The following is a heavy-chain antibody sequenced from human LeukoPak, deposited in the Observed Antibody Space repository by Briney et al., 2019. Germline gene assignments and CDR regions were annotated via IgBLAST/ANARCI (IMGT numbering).Heavy chain of an antibody. CDR3: ARDNKLLGYCSGGSCYSEGLDV. CDR2: INPSGGST. V-gene: IGHV1-46*01. J-gene: IGHJ6*02. D-gene: IGHD2-15*01. CDR1: GYTFTSYY. Sequence: ASVKVSCKASGYTFTSYYMHWVRQAPGQGLEWMGIINPSGGSTSYAQKFQGRVTMTRDTSTSTVYMELSSLRSEDTAVYYCARDNKLLGYCSGGSCYSEGLDVWGQGTTVTVSS.